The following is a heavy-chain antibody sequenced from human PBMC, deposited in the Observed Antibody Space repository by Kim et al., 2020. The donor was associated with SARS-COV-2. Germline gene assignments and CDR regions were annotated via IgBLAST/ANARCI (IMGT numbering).Heavy chain of an antibody. D-gene: IGHD3-10*01. CDR2: ISYDGSQT. CDR1: GLTFSNYG. Sequence: GGSLRLSCAASGLTFSNYGMHWVRQAPGKGLELVAVISYDGSQTNYADSVSGRFTVSRDNSKSTLYLQMNSLRNEDTAVYYCAKGAYFDYFGLDVWGQGTTATVSS. CDR3: AKGAYFDYFGLDV. V-gene: IGHV3-30*18. J-gene: IGHJ6*02.